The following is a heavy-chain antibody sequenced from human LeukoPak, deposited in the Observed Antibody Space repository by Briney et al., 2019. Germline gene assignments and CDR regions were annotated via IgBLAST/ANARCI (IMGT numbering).Heavy chain of an antibody. CDR3: ATDRPYITSWYGCSTP. J-gene: IGHJ5*02. V-gene: IGHV3-23*01. CDR1: GFSLSSYG. D-gene: IGHD3-10*01. Sequence: GGSLRLSCAASGFSLSSYGMTWVRQAPGKGLEWVSTLSDSGGGTYYADSVKGRFTISRDNSRNTLYLQMHSLRVEDTAVYYCATDRPYITSWYGCSTPWGQGTLVTVSS. CDR2: LSDSGGGT.